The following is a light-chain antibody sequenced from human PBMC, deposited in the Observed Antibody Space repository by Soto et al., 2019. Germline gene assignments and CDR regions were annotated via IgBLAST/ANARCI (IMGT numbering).Light chain of an antibody. CDR2: AAS. CDR1: HDIRNY. J-gene: IGKJ4*01. V-gene: IGKV1-33*01. Sequence: NELAQSPSSLSASVGDRVTITCQASHDIRNYLNWYQQKSGKAPKLLIHAASTLEAGVPSRFSVSGSGTDFTFTISGLQPEDVATYYYQQYDNPPLTIGGGTQVEI. CDR3: QQYDNPPLT.